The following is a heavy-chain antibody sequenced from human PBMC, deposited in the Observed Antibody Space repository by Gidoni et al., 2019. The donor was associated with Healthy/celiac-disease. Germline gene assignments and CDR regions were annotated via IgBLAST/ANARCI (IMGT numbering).Heavy chain of an antibody. Sequence: EVQLLESGGGLVQPGGSLRLSCAAPGFTFSSYAMSWVRQAPGKGLEWVSAISGSGGSTYYADSVKGRFTISRDNSKNTLYLQMNSLRAEDTAVYYCASSPGEGWLPDYFDYWGQGTLVTVSS. V-gene: IGHV3-23*01. CDR1: GFTFSSYA. CDR3: ASSPGEGWLPDYFDY. J-gene: IGHJ4*02. D-gene: IGHD3-10*01. CDR2: ISGSGGST.